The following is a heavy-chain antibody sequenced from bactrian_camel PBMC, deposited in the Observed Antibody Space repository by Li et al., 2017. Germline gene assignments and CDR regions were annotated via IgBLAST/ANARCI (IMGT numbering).Heavy chain of an antibody. V-gene: IGHV3S53*01. J-gene: IGHJ4*01. Sequence: HVQLVESGGGSVQAGESLRLSCVASADLSSRAALGWFRQAPGKEREGVAVIDSDGATMYVDSVKGRFTISQDNAKNTVYLQMNSLKSEDTALYYCATPPKVGGSWFYGYWGQGTQVTVS. D-gene: IGHD2*01. CDR3: ATPPKVGGSWFYGY. CDR1: ADLSSRAA. CDR2: IDSDGAT.